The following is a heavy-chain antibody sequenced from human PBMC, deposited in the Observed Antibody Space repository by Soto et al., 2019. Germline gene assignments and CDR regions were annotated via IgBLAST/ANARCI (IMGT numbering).Heavy chain of an antibody. CDR1: GFTFSSYS. J-gene: IGHJ4*02. CDR2: ITSSSDTI. V-gene: IGHV3-48*02. Sequence: EVQLVESGGGLVQPGGSLRLSCAASGFTFSSYSMNWVRQAPGKGLEWVSYITSSSDTIYYADSVKGRFTISRDNAKNSLYLQMNSLGDEDTAVYYCARLPKGTTVTAWGQGPLVTVSS. CDR3: ARLPKGTTVTA. D-gene: IGHD4-17*01.